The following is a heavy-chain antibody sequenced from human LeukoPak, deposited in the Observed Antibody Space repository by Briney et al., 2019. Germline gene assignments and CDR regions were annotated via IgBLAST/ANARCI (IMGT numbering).Heavy chain of an antibody. J-gene: IGHJ4*02. CDR2: INQDVSRI. V-gene: IGHV3-7*01. Sequence: TGGSLRLSCAGSGFSFRRYWMAWVRQAPGKGLEWVASINQDVSRIHYVDSVKGRFTISRDNAKTSLFLQMNSLRVEDTAVYYCARLKDDVTKFDYWGQGTLVTVSS. D-gene: IGHD2-8*01. CDR3: ARLKDDVTKFDY. CDR1: GFSFRRYW.